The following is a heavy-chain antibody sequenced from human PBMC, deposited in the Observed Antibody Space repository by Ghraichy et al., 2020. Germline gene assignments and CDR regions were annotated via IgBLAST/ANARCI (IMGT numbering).Heavy chain of an antibody. J-gene: IGHJ4*02. CDR2: IWYDGSNK. D-gene: IGHD2-2*03. CDR1: GFTFSNYN. CDR3: AKDQGGGYCSFDH. Sequence: GGSLRLSCAVSGFTFSNYNMHWVRQAPGKGLEWVAVIWYDGSNKYNADSVKGRFTISSDNSKNKLYLQMNSLRAEDTAVYYCAKDQGGGYCSFDHWGQGTLVSVSS. V-gene: IGHV3-30*02.